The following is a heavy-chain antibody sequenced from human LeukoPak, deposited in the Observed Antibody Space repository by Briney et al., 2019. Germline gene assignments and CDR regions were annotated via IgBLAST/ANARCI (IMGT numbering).Heavy chain of an antibody. CDR1: GFTFDDYG. J-gene: IGHJ2*01. D-gene: IGHD6-25*01. CDR2: INWNGGST. Sequence: GGSLRLSCAASGFTFDDYGMSWVRQAPGKGLEWVSGINWNGGSTGYADSVKGRFTISRDNSKNTLYLQMNNLRAEDSAVYYCAKDLSGYRPYWYFDLWGRGTLVTVSS. CDR3: AKDLSGYRPYWYFDL. V-gene: IGHV3-20*04.